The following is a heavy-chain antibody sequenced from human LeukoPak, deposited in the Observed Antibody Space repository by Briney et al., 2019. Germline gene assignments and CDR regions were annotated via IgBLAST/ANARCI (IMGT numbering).Heavy chain of an antibody. CDR2: IYSGGST. V-gene: IGHV3-53*01. CDR1: GFTFSSYS. CDR3: ARDPNYYGSANFASDV. J-gene: IGHJ6*02. Sequence: PGGSLRLSCAASGFTFSSYSMNWVRQAPGKGLEWVSVIYSGGSTFYADSVKGRFTISRDNSKNTLYLQMNSLRAEDTAVYYCARDPNYYGSANFASDVWGQGTTVTVSS. D-gene: IGHD3-10*01.